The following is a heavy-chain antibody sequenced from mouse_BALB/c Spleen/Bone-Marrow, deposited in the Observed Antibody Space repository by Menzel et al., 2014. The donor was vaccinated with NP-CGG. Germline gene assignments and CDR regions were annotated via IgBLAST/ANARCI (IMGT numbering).Heavy chain of an antibody. Sequence: VQGVESGAELVRPGASVKLSCKDSGYTFTNYWMNWVKQRPGQGLEWIGMIDPSDSETHYNQMFKDKATLTVDKSSSTAYMQLSSLTSEDSAVYYCTRRDDGYPYWGQGTTLTVSS. D-gene: IGHD2-3*01. J-gene: IGHJ2*01. CDR2: IDPSDSET. CDR1: GYTFTNYW. CDR3: TRRDDGYPY. V-gene: IGHV1-61*01.